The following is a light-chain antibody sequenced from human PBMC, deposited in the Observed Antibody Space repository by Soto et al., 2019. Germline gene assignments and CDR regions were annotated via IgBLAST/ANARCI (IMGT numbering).Light chain of an antibody. Sequence: EVVLTQSPATLSLSPGDRATLSCRASQSVTIDFAWYPQKPGQAPRLLIYAASNRATGIPARFSGSGSGTDFTLTISSLEPEDFAVYYCQHRHNFGPGTKVDIK. CDR1: QSVTID. V-gene: IGKV3-11*01. CDR2: AAS. J-gene: IGKJ3*01. CDR3: QHRHN.